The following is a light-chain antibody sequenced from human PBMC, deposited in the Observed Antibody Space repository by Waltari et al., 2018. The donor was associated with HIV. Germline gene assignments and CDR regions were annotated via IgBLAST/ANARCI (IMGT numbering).Light chain of an antibody. Sequence: EIVLTQSPATLSLPPGERATLSCRASQSVNTYLAWYQHKPGQAPRLLIYDASNRATGIPARFTGSGSGTDFTLTISNLEPEDFAVYYCQQRGNWPMYTFGQGTKLEIK. CDR3: QQRGNWPMYT. CDR1: QSVNTY. J-gene: IGKJ2*01. CDR2: DAS. V-gene: IGKV3-11*01.